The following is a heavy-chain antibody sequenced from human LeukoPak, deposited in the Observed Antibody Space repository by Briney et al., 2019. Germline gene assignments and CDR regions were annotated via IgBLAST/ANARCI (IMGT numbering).Heavy chain of an antibody. Sequence: ASVKVSCKASGYTFTSYGISWVRQAPGQGLEWMGWISAYNGNTNYAQKLQGRVTMTTDTSTSTAYMELRSLRSDDPAVYYCARVGIVVVPAADPDYWGQGTLVTVSS. D-gene: IGHD2-2*01. J-gene: IGHJ4*02. CDR1: GYTFTSYG. CDR3: ARVGIVVVPAADPDY. V-gene: IGHV1-18*01. CDR2: ISAYNGNT.